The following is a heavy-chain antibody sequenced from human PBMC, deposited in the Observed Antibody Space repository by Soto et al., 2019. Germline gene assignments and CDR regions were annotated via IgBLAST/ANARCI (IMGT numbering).Heavy chain of an antibody. D-gene: IGHD3-22*01. CDR1: GGTFSSYA. J-gene: IGHJ4*02. Sequence: SVKVSCKASGGTFSSYAISWVRQAPGQGLEWMGGIIPIFGTANYAQKFQGRVTITADKSTSTAYMELSSLRSEDTAVYYCAGRTYYFDSSGPITDVYFHYLGQGTPVTVSS. V-gene: IGHV1-69*06. CDR2: IIPIFGTA. CDR3: AGRTYYFDSSGPITDVYFHY.